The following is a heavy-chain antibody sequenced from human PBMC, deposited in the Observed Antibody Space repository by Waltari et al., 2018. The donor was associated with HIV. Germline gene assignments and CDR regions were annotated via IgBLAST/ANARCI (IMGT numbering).Heavy chain of an antibody. CDR3: ARLPRYYYYGLDV. V-gene: IGHV4-59*01. J-gene: IGHJ6*02. Sequence: QVQLEQSGPRLLKASETLSLTCNISGGSMFDYYWNWIRQAPGKGLEWIGSVFNNDTGEYSPSLKGRVTIAVDMSQRQVSLHVASVTAADTAVYFCARLPRYYYYGLDVWGQGTAVAVSS. CDR1: GGSMFDYY. D-gene: IGHD3-10*01. CDR2: VFNNDTG.